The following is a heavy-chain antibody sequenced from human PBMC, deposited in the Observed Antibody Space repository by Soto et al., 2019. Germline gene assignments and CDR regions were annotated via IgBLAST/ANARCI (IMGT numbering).Heavy chain of an antibody. D-gene: IGHD1-26*01. CDR1: GGSISSYY. CDR3: ARPATFISGIGYYCYRDV. J-gene: IGHJ6*03. CDR2: IYYSGST. Sequence: SETLSLTCTVSGGSISSYYWSWIRQPPGKGLEWIGYIYYSGSTNYNPSLKSRVTISVDTSKNQFSLKLSSVTAADTAVYYSARPATFISGIGYYCYRDVWGKETRVT. V-gene: IGHV4-59*08.